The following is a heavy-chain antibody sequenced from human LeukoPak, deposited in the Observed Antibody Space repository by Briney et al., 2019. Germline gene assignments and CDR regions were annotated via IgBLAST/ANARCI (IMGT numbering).Heavy chain of an antibody. D-gene: IGHD3-16*02. J-gene: IGHJ4*02. CDR3: ARFYYDYVWGSYRYTQSDY. CDR1: GFTFSSYW. CDR2: ISSSSSYT. V-gene: IGHV3-21*05. Sequence: GGSLRLSCAASGFTFSSYWMNWIRQAPGKGLEWVSYISSSSSYTNYADSVKGRFTISRDNAKNSLYLQMNSLRAEDTAVYYCARFYYDYVWGSYRYTQSDYWGQGTLVTVSS.